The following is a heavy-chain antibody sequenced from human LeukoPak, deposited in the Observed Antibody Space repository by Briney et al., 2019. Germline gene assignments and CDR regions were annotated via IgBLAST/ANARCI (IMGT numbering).Heavy chain of an antibody. D-gene: IGHD3-22*01. V-gene: IGHV1-69*04. CDR1: GGTFSSYA. CDR2: IIPVLGIA. CDR3: ARNYYDSSGYYYPDY. J-gene: IGHJ4*02. Sequence: GGSLRLSCAASGGTFSSYAISWVRQAPGQGLEWMGRIIPVLGIANYAQKFQGRVTITADKSTSTAYMELSSLRSEDTAVYYCARNYYDSSGYYYPDYWGQGTLVTVSS.